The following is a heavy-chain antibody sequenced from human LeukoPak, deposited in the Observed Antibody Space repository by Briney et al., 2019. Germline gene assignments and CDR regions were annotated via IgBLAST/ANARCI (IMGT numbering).Heavy chain of an antibody. Sequence: SETLSLTCAVSGGSISSSNWWSWVRQPPGKGLEWIGEIYHSGSTNYNPSLKSRVTISVDKSRNQFSLKLSSVTAADTDVYYCARGRRTLNAFRTPIQLWSPGDYWGQGTLVTVSS. CDR3: ARGRRTLNAFRTPIQLWSPGDY. D-gene: IGHD5-18*01. CDR2: IYHSGST. J-gene: IGHJ4*02. V-gene: IGHV4-4*02. CDR1: GGSISSSNW.